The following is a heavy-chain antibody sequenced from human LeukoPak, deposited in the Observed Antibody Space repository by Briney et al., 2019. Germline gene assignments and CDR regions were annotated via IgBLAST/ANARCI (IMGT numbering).Heavy chain of an antibody. CDR2: IVSDGGSA. J-gene: IGHJ4*02. V-gene: IGHV3-74*01. D-gene: IGHD6-13*01. CDR3: VRDIATSPVD. Sequence: GGSLSLSCAASGFTFSSYWMHWVRQAPGKGLVWVSRIVSDGGSANYADSVKGRFTVSRDNAKSTLFLQMNSLRPEDTAVYYCVRDIATSPVDWGQGALVTVSS. CDR1: GFTFSSYW.